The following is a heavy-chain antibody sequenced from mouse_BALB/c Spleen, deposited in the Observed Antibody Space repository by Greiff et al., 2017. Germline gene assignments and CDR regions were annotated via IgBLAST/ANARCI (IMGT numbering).Heavy chain of an antibody. D-gene: IGHD1-1*01. Sequence: EVMLVESGGDLVKPGGSLKLSCAASGFTFSSYGMSWVRQTPDKRLAWVATISSGGSYTYYPDSVKGRFTISRDNAKNTLYLQMSSLKSEDTAMYYCARHRTTGVATGDYVDYWGQGTTLTVSS. CDR1: GFTFSSYG. J-gene: IGHJ2*01. V-gene: IGHV5-6*01. CDR2: ISSGGSYT. CDR3: ARHRTTGVATGDYVDY.